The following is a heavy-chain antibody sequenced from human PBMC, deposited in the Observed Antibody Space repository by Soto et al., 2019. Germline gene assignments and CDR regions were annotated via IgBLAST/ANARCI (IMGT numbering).Heavy chain of an antibody. CDR2: IYYSGSA. Sequence: SETLSLTCTVSGGSISSGDYYWSWIRQPPGKGLEWIGYIYYSGSAYYNPSLKSRVTISVDTSKNQFSLKLSSVTAADTAVYYCARTMSTDIVVVVAAPVWFDPWGQGTLVTVSS. CDR3: ARTMSTDIVVVVAAPVWFDP. V-gene: IGHV4-30-4*01. J-gene: IGHJ5*02. CDR1: GGSISSGDYY. D-gene: IGHD2-15*01.